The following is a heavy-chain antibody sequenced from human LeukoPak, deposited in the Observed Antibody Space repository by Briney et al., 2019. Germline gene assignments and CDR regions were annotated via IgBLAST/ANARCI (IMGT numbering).Heavy chain of an antibody. CDR1: GFTFSSYE. J-gene: IGHJ4*02. Sequence: GGSLRLSCAASGFTFSSYEMNWVRQAPGKGLEWVSYISSSGSSIYYADSVKGRFTIYRDNAKNSLYLQMNSLRAEDTAVYYCARVVAATKQLWIQGGYFDYWGQGTLVTVSS. V-gene: IGHV3-48*03. D-gene: IGHD2-15*01. CDR3: ARVVAATKQLWIQGGYFDY. CDR2: ISSSGSSI.